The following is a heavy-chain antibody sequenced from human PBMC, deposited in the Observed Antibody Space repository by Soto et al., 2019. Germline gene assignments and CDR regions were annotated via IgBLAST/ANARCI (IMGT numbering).Heavy chain of an antibody. CDR3: SRERTRTPSMDV. D-gene: IGHD1-7*01. CDR2: MNTNSGNT. CDR1: GYTFTSYD. V-gene: IGHV1-8*01. J-gene: IGHJ6*04. Sequence: QVQLVQSGAEVKKPGASVKVSCKASGYTFTSYDSNWVRQATGQGLEWMGWMNTNSGNTGYAQKCQGRDTITKNNSISPAYLELSSLRYEHTAAYYCSRERTRTPSMDVWGKGTTVTVSS.